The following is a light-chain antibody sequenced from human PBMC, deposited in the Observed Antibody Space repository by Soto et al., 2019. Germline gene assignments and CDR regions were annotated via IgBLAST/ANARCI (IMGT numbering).Light chain of an antibody. CDR3: SSYTSSSTVE. J-gene: IGLJ2*01. Sequence: QSVLTQPASVSGSPGQSITISCTGTSSDVGGYNYVSWYQQHPGKAPKLMIYEVSNRPSGVSNRFSGSKSGNTASLTISGLQAEDEADYYCSSYTSSSTVEIGGGTKVTVL. V-gene: IGLV2-14*01. CDR1: SSDVGGYNY. CDR2: EVS.